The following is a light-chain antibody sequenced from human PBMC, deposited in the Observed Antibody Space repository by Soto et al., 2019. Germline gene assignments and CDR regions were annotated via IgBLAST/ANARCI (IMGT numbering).Light chain of an antibody. CDR1: QSVGRD. CDR2: GAS. CDR3: QQYNTWPPT. Sequence: EIVMTQSPATLSVSPGEGATLSCRASQSVGRDLAWYQQKPGQAPRLLIYGASTRATGIPARFTGSGSGTEFTLAINSLLSEGLAVYWCQQYNTWPPTFGPGTTVDIK. V-gene: IGKV3-15*01. J-gene: IGKJ3*01.